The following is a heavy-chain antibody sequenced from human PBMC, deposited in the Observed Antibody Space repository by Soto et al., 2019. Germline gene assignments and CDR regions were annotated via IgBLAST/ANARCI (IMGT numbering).Heavy chain of an antibody. CDR1: GYSFANYT. CDR3: PRGGGYYGSGAYYRGYFDH. J-gene: IGHJ4*02. CDR2: LNPDTAST. V-gene: IGHV1-3*01. D-gene: IGHD3-10*01. Sequence: QVQLVQSGAEVKKPGASVTVSCKASGYSFANYTIHWVRQAPGQGLEWMGWLNPDTASTKFLPKLQGRIIITRDKSANTAFMQLTSLTSEDTALYYCPRGGGYYGSGAYYRGYFDHWGLGTLVAVSS.